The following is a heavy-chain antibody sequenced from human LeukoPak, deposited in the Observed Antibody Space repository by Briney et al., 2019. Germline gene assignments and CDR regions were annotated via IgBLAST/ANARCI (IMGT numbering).Heavy chain of an antibody. V-gene: IGHV3-30*02. Sequence: PGGSLRLSCAVSGFTFSSYGMHWVRQAPGKGLEWVAFIRYDGSNKYYADSVKGRFTISRDNSKNTLYLQMNSLRAEDTAVYYCAKGRVVVVPAAILPDFDYWGQGTLVTVSS. D-gene: IGHD2-2*02. CDR2: IRYDGSNK. CDR3: AKGRVVVVPAAILPDFDY. J-gene: IGHJ4*02. CDR1: GFTFSSYG.